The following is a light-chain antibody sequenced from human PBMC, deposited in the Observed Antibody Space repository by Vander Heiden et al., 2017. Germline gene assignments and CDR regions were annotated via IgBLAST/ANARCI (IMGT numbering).Light chain of an antibody. CDR1: SSNIGSNY. J-gene: IGLJ3*02. CDR2: RNN. Sequence: QSVLTQPPSASGTPGQRGPLSCSGSSSNIGSNYVYWYQQLPGTAPKLLIYRNNHRPSGVPDRFSGSKSGTSASLAISGLRSEDEADYYCAAWDDSLSGWVFGGGTKLTVL. V-gene: IGLV1-47*01. CDR3: AAWDDSLSGWV.